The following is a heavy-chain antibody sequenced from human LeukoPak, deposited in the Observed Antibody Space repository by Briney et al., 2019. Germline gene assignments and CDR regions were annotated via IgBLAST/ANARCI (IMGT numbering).Heavy chain of an antibody. J-gene: IGHJ4*02. CDR1: GFTFSNYA. CDR2: ISGSTGST. Sequence: GGSLRLSCAASGFTFSNYAMNWVRQAPGKGLEWVSVISGSTGSTYYADSVKGRFTISRDNSKTTLYLQMSSLRPEDTAVYYCVKRDNSGQYYYDFWGQGTLVTVSS. CDR3: VKRDNSGQYYYDF. D-gene: IGHD3-22*01. V-gene: IGHV3-23*01.